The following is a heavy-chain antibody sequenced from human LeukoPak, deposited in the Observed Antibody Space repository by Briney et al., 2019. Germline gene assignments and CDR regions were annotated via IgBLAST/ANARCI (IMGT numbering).Heavy chain of an antibody. Sequence: GGSLRLSCAASGFTFSSYGMHWVRQPPGKGLEWVAFIRYDGSNKYYADSVKGRFTISRDNSKNTLYLQMNSLRAEDTAVYYCAKDTTPPKAGFDPWGQGTLVTVSS. CDR2: IRYDGSNK. CDR3: AKDTTPPKAGFDP. D-gene: IGHD1-14*01. J-gene: IGHJ5*02. CDR1: GFTFSSYG. V-gene: IGHV3-30*02.